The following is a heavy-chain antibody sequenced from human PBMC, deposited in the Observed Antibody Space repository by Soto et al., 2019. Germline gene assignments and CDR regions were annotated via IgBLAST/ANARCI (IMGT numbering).Heavy chain of an antibody. CDR2: SRDKGQGYNT. CDR3: ARSGEGYYGMDV. V-gene: IGHV3-72*01. Sequence: PGGSRRLSCEGSGFTLSDHYIDWVRQAPGKGLEWLGRSRDKGQGYNTAYAASVKGRFTTSRDESKNSVYLQMNSLRAEDTAVYYCARSGEGYYGMDVWGQGTTVTVSS. J-gene: IGHJ6*02. D-gene: IGHD3-10*01. CDR1: GFTLSDHY.